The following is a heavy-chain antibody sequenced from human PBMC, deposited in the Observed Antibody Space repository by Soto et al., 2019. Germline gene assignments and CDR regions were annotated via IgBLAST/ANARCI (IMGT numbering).Heavy chain of an antibody. CDR2: ISGSGGST. CDR3: AKAADDYGDYGGYYYYGMDV. CDR1: GFTFSSYA. D-gene: IGHD4-17*01. J-gene: IGHJ6*02. Sequence: EVQLLESGGGLLQPGGSLRLSCAASGFTFSSYAMSWVRQAPGKGLEWVSAISGSGGSTYYADSVKGRFTISRDNSKNTLYLQMNSLRAEDTAVYYCAKAADDYGDYGGYYYYGMDVWGQGTTVTVSS. V-gene: IGHV3-23*01.